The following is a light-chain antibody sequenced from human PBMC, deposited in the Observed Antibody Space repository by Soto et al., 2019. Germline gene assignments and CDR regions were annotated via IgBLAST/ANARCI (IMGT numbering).Light chain of an antibody. CDR1: QNIHKY. J-gene: IGKJ1*01. CDR3: QQIFVSPWT. Sequence: DIQMTQSPSSLSASVGDRVTISCRSSQNIHKYLNWYQQRPGKAPNLLVYEATSLETGVSIKFSGSGSQTEFPLTINSLQPEDFATYYCQQIFVSPWTFGQGTNIEI. CDR2: EAT. V-gene: IGKV1-39*01.